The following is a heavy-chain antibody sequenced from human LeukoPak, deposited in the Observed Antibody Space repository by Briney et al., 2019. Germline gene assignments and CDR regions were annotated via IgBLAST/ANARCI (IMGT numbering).Heavy chain of an antibody. CDR3: AKEGADYYDSSGYTPNFDY. J-gene: IGHJ4*02. CDR2: ISSSGSTI. Sequence: GGSLRLSCAASGFTFSSYEMNWVRQAPGKGLEWVSYISSSGSTIYYADSVKGRFTISRDNAKNSLYLQMNSLRAEDTAVYYCAKEGADYYDSSGYTPNFDYWGQGTLVTVSS. V-gene: IGHV3-48*03. D-gene: IGHD3-22*01. CDR1: GFTFSSYE.